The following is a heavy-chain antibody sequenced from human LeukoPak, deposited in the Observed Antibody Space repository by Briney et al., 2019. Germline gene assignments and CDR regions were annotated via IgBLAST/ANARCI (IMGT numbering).Heavy chain of an antibody. CDR3: ARDDIAAAPYPFDY. CDR2: ISAYNGNT. D-gene: IGHD6-13*01. J-gene: IGHJ4*02. CDR1: GYTFTIYG. Sequence: ASVKVSFKASGYTFTIYGISWVRQAPGQGLEWMGWISAYNGNTNYAQKLQGRVTMTTDTSTSTAYMELRSLRSDDTAVYYCARDDIAAAPYPFDYWGQGTLVTVSS. V-gene: IGHV1-18*04.